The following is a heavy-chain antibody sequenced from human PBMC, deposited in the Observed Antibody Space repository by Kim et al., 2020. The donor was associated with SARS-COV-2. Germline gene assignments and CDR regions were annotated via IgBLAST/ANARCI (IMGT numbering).Heavy chain of an antibody. Sequence: YYNPSLKSRVTMSVDTSKNQFSLKLSSVTAADTAVYYCARCGYSGSYPDYWGQGTLVTVSS. CDR3: ARCGYSGSYPDY. J-gene: IGHJ4*02. D-gene: IGHD1-26*01. V-gene: IGHV4-30-2*04.